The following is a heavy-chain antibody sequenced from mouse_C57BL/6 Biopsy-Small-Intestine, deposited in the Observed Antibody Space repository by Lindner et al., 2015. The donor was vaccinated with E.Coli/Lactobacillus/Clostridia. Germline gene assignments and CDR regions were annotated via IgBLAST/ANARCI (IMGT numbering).Heavy chain of an antibody. Sequence: VQLQESGGGLVKPGGSLKLSCAASGFTFSDYGMHWVRQAPEKGLEWVAYISSGSSTIYYADTVKGRFTISRDNAKNTLFLQVTSLRSEDTAMYYCARRSRDGYYFAYWGQGTLVTVSA. D-gene: IGHD2-3*01. V-gene: IGHV5-17*01. CDR3: ARRSRDGYYFAY. J-gene: IGHJ3*01. CDR1: GFTFSDYG. CDR2: ISSGSSTI.